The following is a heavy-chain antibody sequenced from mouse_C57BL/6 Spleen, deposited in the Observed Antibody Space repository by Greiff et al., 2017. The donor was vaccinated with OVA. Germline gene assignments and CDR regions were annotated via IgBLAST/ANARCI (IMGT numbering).Heavy chain of an antibody. CDR2: IDPSDSYT. V-gene: IGHV1-69*01. D-gene: IGHD2-3*01. CDR1: GYTFTSYW. CDR3: ARRTDGYYGYFDY. Sequence: QVQLQQSGAELVMPGASVKLSCKASGYTFTSYWMHWVKQRPGQGLEWIGEIDPSDSYTNYNQKFKGKSTLTVDKSSSTAYMQLSSLTSEDSAVYYCARRTDGYYGYFDYWGQGTTLTVSS. J-gene: IGHJ2*01.